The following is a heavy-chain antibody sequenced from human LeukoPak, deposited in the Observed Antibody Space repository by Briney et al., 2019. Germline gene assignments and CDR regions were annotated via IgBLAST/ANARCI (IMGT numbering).Heavy chain of an antibody. CDR2: INHSGST. Sequence: SETLSLTCAVYGGSFSGYYWSWIRRPPGKGLEWIGEINHSGSTNYNPSLKSRVTISVDTSKNQFSLKLSSVTAADTAVYYCARSYYYGSGSPLDYWAEGTRAT. CDR1: GGSFSGYY. V-gene: IGHV4-34*01. D-gene: IGHD3-10*01. J-gene: IGHJ4*02. CDR3: ARSYYYGSGSPLDY.